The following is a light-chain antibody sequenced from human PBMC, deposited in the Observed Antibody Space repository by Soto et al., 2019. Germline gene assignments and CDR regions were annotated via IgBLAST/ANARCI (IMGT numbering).Light chain of an antibody. Sequence: EIVLTQSPATLSLSPGERATLSCRASQSVSSYLAWYQQKPGQPPRLLIYDASNMATGIPARFSGSGSGTDFTLTISSLEPEDFAVYYCQQRSNWPTFGQGTKVDIK. V-gene: IGKV3-11*01. CDR2: DAS. J-gene: IGKJ1*01. CDR3: QQRSNWPT. CDR1: QSVSSY.